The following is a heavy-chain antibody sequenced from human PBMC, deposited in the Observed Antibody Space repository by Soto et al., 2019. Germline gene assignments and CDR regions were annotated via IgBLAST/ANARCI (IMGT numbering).Heavy chain of an antibody. CDR3: AGGDYYHSSGYYFYYYTMDV. CDR2: VYYGGST. V-gene: IGHV4-39*01. CDR1: ASSISSTSYY. Sequence: NQSLTCTVSASSISSTSYYWGWIRQPPGKGLERIGNVYYGGSTYYNPSLKSRVTISVETSKSQFSLKLSSVTAADTAVYYCAGGDYYHSSGYYFYYYTMDVWGQGTTVTVSS. D-gene: IGHD3-22*01. J-gene: IGHJ6*02.